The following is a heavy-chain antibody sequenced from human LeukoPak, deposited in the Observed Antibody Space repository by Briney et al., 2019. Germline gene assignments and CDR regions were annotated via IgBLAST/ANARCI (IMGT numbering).Heavy chain of an antibody. Sequence: PSETLSLTCTVSGGSVSSNYWSWIRQPPGKGLEWIGYIYYSGTTTYNPSLESRFTISADTSKNQFSLRLSSVTAADTAVYYCARIQSSSSPFDYWGQGTLVTVSS. J-gene: IGHJ4*02. D-gene: IGHD2-2*01. V-gene: IGHV4-59*02. CDR3: ARIQSSSSPFDY. CDR2: IYYSGTT. CDR1: GGSVSSNY.